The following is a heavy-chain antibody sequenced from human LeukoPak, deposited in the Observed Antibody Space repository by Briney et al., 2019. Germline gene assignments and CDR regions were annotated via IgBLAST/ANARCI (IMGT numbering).Heavy chain of an antibody. Sequence: SETLSLTCSVSGGSVSSGSYYWSWIRQPPGKGLEWIGHIYYSGSINYNPSLKSRVTISIDTSKNQFSLRLSSVTAADTAVYYCARGAAGYSYGWGQGTLVTVSS. J-gene: IGHJ4*02. CDR1: GGSVSSGSYY. V-gene: IGHV4-61*01. CDR3: ARGAAGYSYG. D-gene: IGHD5-18*01. CDR2: IYYSGSI.